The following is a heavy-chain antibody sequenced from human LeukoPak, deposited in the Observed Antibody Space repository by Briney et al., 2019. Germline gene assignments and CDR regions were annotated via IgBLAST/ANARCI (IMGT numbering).Heavy chain of an antibody. D-gene: IGHD2/OR15-2a*01. J-gene: IGHJ6*03. V-gene: IGHV3-9*01. CDR1: GFIFDDYA. CDR3: AKDAYGGATFFYYMDV. CDR2: ISWNSGNI. Sequence: GRSLRLSCAGSGFIFDDYAMHWVRQTPGKGLEWVSGISWNSGNIAYADFVGGRFTISRDNAKNSLSLQMNSLSDEDTAVYYCAKDAYGGATFFYYMDVWGKGTTVTVSS.